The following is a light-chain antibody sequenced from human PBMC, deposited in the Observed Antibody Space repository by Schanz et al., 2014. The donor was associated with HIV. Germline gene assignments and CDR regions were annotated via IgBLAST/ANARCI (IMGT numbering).Light chain of an antibody. J-gene: IGKJ1*01. V-gene: IGKV3-20*01. Sequence: EIVLTQSPGSLSLSPGGRATLSCGASQRLSSSYLAWYQQKRDQPPRLVIFGASNRATGTPDRFSGSESGTDFTLTIRRLEPEDFAVYYCHQFGRLPWTFGQGTKVEIK. CDR3: HQFGRLPWT. CDR1: QRLSSSY. CDR2: GAS.